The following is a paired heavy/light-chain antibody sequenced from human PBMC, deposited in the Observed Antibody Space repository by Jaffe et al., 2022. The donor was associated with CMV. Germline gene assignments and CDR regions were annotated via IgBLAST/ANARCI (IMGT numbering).Light chain of an antibody. J-gene: IGKJ2*01. CDR1: QSVSGNF. CDR2: GTS. V-gene: IGKV3-20*01. Sequence: ENVLTQSPGTLSLSPGERATLSCRASQSVSGNFLAWYQQKPGQAPRLLIYGTSSRATGIPDRFSGSGSGTDFTLTISRLEPEDFAVYYCQQFGSSPMYTFGQGTKLEIK. CDR3: QQFGSSPMYT.
Heavy chain of an antibody. V-gene: IGHV3-66*01. CDR1: GFSVSNFF. CDR2: LYSGGDT. CDR3: ARDVGWGGAYSNNWFDS. D-gene: IGHD4-4*01. Sequence: EVQMVESGGGLVQPGGSLRLSCAVSGFSVSNFFMSWVRQAPGKGLEWVSILYSGGDTFYADSVRGRFSISRDNSKNTLYLQMNSLRAEDTAVYYCARDVGWGGAYSNNWFDSWGQGTLVTVSS. J-gene: IGHJ5*01.